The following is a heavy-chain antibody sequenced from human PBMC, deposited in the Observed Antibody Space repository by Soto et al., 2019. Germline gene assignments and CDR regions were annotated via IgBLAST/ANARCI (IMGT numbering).Heavy chain of an antibody. J-gene: IGHJ4*02. D-gene: IGHD2-2*01. CDR3: ASLVVGYCSSASCSIDY. Sequence: PGGSLRLSCSASGFTFSSYAMSWVRQAPGKGLEWVSAISGSGGSTYYADSVKGRFTSSRDNSKNTLYLQMNSLRADDTAVYYGASLVVGYCSSASCSIDYCGQGTLVTVSS. CDR1: GFTFSSYA. V-gene: IGHV3-23*01. CDR2: ISGSGGST.